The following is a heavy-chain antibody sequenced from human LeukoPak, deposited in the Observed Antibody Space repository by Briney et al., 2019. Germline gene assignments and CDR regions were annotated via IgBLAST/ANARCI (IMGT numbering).Heavy chain of an antibody. CDR1: GFIFTSYA. V-gene: IGHV3-33*05. CDR2: ISYDGSNK. CDR3: AKRGSKWDLDN. J-gene: IGHJ4*02. Sequence: GGSLRLSCAASGFIFTSYAMHWVRQAPGKGLEWVAVISYDGSNKYYADSVKGRFTISKDTSKNTLYPQMSSLRAEDTAIYYFAKRGSKWDLDNWGQGTLVTVSS. D-gene: IGHD1-26*01.